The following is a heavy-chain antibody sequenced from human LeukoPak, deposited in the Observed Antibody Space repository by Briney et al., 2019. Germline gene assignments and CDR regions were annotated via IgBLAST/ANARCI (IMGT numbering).Heavy chain of an antibody. CDR2: ITPLFGTA. J-gene: IGHJ4*02. Sequence: SVKVSCKASGGTFSKYTISWVRQRPGQGLEWMGGITPLFGTANYAQKFQGRVTITADESTSTAYMELSSLRSEDTAVYYCARDRRGGATETTFDYWGQGTLVTVSS. D-gene: IGHD3-16*01. CDR3: ARDRRGGATETTFDY. V-gene: IGHV1-69*13. CDR1: GGTFSKYT.